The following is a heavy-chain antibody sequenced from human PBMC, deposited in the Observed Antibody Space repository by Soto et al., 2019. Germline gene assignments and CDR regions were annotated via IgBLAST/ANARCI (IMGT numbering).Heavy chain of an antibody. D-gene: IGHD2-2*01. V-gene: IGHV4-59*01. CDR2: IYYSGSS. J-gene: IGHJ4*02. Sequence: SETLSLTCTVSGVSISTYYWSWIRQPPGKGLEWIGYIYYSGSSSYNPSLKSRVTISVDTSKNQFSLKLSSVTASDTAVYYCATYCDSNTCPFAHWGQGTLVTVSS. CDR3: ATYCDSNTCPFAH. CDR1: GVSISTYY.